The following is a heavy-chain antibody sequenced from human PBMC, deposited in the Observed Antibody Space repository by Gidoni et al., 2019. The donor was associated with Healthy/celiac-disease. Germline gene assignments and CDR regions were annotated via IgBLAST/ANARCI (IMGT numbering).Heavy chain of an antibody. D-gene: IGHD3-22*01. V-gene: IGHV3-23*01. Sequence: ELQLLESGGGLVQPGGSLSLSCAASAFPFSSYALTWVRQAPGKGLEWVSAISGSGGSTYYADSVKGRFTISRDNSKNTLYLQMNSLRAEETAVYYCAKAGYDSSGHSDYWGQGTLVTVSS. CDR3: AKAGYDSSGHSDY. CDR1: AFPFSSYA. J-gene: IGHJ4*02. CDR2: ISGSGGST.